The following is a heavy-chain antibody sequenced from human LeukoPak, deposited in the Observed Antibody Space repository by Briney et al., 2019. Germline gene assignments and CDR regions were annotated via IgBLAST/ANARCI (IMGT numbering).Heavy chain of an antibody. CDR1: GYIFTTCW. V-gene: IGHV5-51*01. CDR2: IYPGGSDA. J-gene: IGHJ4*02. Sequence: GESLKISCKASGYIFTTCWIGWVRQMPGKGLDWMGIIYPGGSDARYSPSFQGQVTISADKSISTAYLQWTSLRASDTAIYYCARRDTSGFYYVNWGQGTLVSVSS. CDR3: ARRDTSGFYYVN. D-gene: IGHD3-22*01.